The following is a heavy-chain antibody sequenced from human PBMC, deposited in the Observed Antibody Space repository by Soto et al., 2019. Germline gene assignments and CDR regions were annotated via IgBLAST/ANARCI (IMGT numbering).Heavy chain of an antibody. CDR3: ARDERITIFGVVTRPYYYYGMDV. Sequence: SETLSLTCTVSGGSISSYYWSWIRQPPGKGLEWIGYIYYSGSTNYNPSLKSRVTISVDTSKNQFSLKLSSVTAADTAVYYCARDERITIFGVVTRPYYYYGMDVWGQGTTVTVSS. V-gene: IGHV4-59*01. CDR2: IYYSGST. J-gene: IGHJ6*02. CDR1: GGSISSYY. D-gene: IGHD3-3*01.